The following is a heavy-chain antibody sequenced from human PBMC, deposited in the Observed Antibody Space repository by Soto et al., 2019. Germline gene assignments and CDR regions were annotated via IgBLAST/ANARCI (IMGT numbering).Heavy chain of an antibody. CDR2: IWYDGSNP. CDR1: GFPFSSYG. D-gene: IGHD6-13*01. J-gene: IGHJ4*02. V-gene: IGHV3-33*01. CDR3: AGGEGAAAGGLFHY. Sequence: QVHLLESGGGVVQPGGSRRLSCAASGFPFSSYGMHWVRQAPGKGLEWVAVIWYDGSNPYYVDSVKGRFTISRDNSKNTLYLQMSSRRADDTAVYYCAGGEGAAAGGLFHYWGQGTLVTVSS.